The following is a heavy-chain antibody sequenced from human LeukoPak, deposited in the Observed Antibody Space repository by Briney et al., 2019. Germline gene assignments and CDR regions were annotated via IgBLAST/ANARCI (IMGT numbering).Heavy chain of an antibody. J-gene: IGHJ4*02. CDR2: IGTSGDT. V-gene: IGHV3-13*04. CDR1: GFTFSSYD. D-gene: IGHD6-19*01. Sequence: PGGSLRLSCAASGFTFSSYDMHWVSHATGKGLEWVSVIGTSGDTYYAGSVKGRFTISRENAKNSLYLQMNSLTAGDTAVYFCSRVGSSGWPNYFDSWGQGTLVTVSS. CDR3: SRVGSSGWPNYFDS.